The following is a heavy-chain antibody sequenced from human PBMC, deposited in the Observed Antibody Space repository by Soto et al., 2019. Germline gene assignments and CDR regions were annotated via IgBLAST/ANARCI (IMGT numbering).Heavy chain of an antibody. J-gene: IGHJ4*02. V-gene: IGHV1-2*02. CDR2: IDPNSGAS. D-gene: IGHD3-10*01. Sequence: QVQLVQSGAEVKKPGASVKVSCKPSGYTFTDLYIHWVRQAPGLGLEWMGWIDPNSGASRKTQKVQGSLTMARDTPTSTVYMELSSLRSDDTVVYCCARDNYGPLDYWGQGTLVTVSS. CDR3: ARDNYGPLDY. CDR1: GYTFTDLY.